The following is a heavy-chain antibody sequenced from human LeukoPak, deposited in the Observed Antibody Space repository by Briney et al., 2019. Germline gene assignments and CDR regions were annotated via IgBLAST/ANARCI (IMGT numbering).Heavy chain of an antibody. CDR2: ISAYNGNT. J-gene: IGHJ1*01. CDR1: GYTFTSYG. V-gene: IGHV1-18*01. Sequence: ASVKVSCKASGYTFTSYGISWVRQAPGQGLEWMGWISAYNGNTNYAQKLQGRVTMATDTSTSTAYMELRSLRSDDTAVYYCASLGYSFEYFQHWGQGTLVTVSS. CDR3: ASLGYSFEYFQH. D-gene: IGHD3-22*01.